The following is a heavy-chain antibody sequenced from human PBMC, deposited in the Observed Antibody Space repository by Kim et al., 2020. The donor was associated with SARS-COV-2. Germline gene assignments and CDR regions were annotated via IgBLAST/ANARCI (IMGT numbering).Heavy chain of an antibody. J-gene: IGHJ3*02. CDR3: ARGEHSGYDYDAFDI. Sequence: GGSLRLSCVASGFTFSSYAMHWVRQAPGKGLEWVAVISYDERSKYYADSVKGRFTISRDSSKNTLNLQMNSLRVEDTAVYYCARGEHSGYDYDAFDIWGQGTMVTVSS. CDR1: GFTFSSYA. V-gene: IGHV3-30*04. CDR2: ISYDERSK. D-gene: IGHD5-12*01.